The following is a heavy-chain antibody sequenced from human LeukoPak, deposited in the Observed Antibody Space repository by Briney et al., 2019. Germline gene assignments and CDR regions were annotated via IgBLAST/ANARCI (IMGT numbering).Heavy chain of an antibody. Sequence: SETLSLTCAVYGGSFSGYYWSWIRQPPGKGLEWIGEINHSGSTNYNPSLKSRVTISVDTSKNQFSLKLSSVTAAGTAVYYCARRQGRLRGSYFDYWGQGTLVTVSS. D-gene: IGHD3-3*01. CDR1: GGSFSGYY. J-gene: IGHJ4*02. CDR2: INHSGST. CDR3: ARRQGRLRGSYFDY. V-gene: IGHV4-34*01.